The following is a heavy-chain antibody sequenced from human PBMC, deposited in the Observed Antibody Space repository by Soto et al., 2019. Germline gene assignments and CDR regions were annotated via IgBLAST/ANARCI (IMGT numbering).Heavy chain of an antibody. CDR1: GGTFSSYA. Sequence: QVQLVQSGAEVKKPGSSVKVSCKASGGTFSSYAISWVRQAPGQGLEWMGGIIPIFGTANYAQKFQGRVMITADESTSTAYMELSSLRSEDTAVYYCARLGMGYSGSSPFDYWGQGTLVTVSS. J-gene: IGHJ4*02. V-gene: IGHV1-69*01. CDR3: ARLGMGYSGSSPFDY. CDR2: IIPIFGTA. D-gene: IGHD1-26*01.